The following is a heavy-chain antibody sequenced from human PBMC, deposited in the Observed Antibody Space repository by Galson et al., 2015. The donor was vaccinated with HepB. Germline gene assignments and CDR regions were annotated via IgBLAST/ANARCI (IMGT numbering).Heavy chain of an antibody. J-gene: IGHJ4*02. V-gene: IGHV3-11*06. D-gene: IGHD4/OR15-4a*01. Sequence: SLRLSCAASGFTSSDYYMTWIRQAPGKGLEWLSYISSNTIYTNYADSVKGRFSISRDNVKNSAYLQMNSLRAEDTALYYCARVAHADYGDHAHFDYWGPGTLVTVSS. CDR1: GFTSSDYY. CDR2: ISSNTIYT. CDR3: ARVAHADYGDHAHFDY.